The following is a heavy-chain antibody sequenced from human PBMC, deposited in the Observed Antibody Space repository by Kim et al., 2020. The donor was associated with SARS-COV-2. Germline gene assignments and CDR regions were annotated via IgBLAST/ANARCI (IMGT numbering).Heavy chain of an antibody. D-gene: IGHD3-22*01. CDR1: GFTFSSYA. CDR3: AKEAPYYDSSGYYFASGAGVPDY. Sequence: GGSLRLSCAASGFTFSSYAMSWVRQAPGKGLEWVSAISGSGGSTYYADSVKGRFTISRDNSKNTLYLQMNSLRAEDTAVYYCAKEAPYYDSSGYYFASGAGVPDYWGQGTLVTVSS. CDR2: ISGSGGST. J-gene: IGHJ4*02. V-gene: IGHV3-23*01.